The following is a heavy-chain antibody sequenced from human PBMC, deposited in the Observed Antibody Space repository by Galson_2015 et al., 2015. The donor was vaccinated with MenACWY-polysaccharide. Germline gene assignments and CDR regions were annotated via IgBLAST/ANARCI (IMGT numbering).Heavy chain of an antibody. Sequence: SLRLSCAASGITFSHYAMTWVRQAPGKGLEWVASINGGGSFSYYADSVKGRFTVSRDNFKGTLHLEMNSLRAEDTARYFCAKVTEMASSRRPFDVWGQGTMVTVSS. V-gene: IGHV3-23*01. CDR1: GITFSHYA. J-gene: IGHJ3*01. D-gene: IGHD5-24*01. CDR3: AKVTEMASSRRPFDV. CDR2: INGGGSFS.